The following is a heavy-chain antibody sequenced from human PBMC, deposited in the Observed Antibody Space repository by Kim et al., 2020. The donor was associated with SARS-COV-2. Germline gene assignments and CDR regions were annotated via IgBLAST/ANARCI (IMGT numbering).Heavy chain of an antibody. CDR2: IYYSGST. D-gene: IGHD3-10*01. V-gene: IGHV4-30-4*01. J-gene: IGHJ4*02. Sequence: SETLSLTCTVSGGSISSGDYYWSWIRQPPGKGLEWIGYIYYSGSTYYNPSLKSRVTISVDTSKNQFSLKLSSVTAADTAVYYCARGKGSGSQPGDYFDYWGQGTLVTVSS. CDR3: ARGKGSGSQPGDYFDY. CDR1: GGSISSGDYY.